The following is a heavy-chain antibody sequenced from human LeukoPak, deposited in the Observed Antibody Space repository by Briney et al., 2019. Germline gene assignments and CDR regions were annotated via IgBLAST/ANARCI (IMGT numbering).Heavy chain of an antibody. V-gene: IGHV3-15*01. CDR2: IKSKNGGGKT. Sequence: PGGSLRLSCAASGFTFNNSWMNWVRQAPGKGLEWVGRIKSKNGGGKTDYAAPVKGTFTISRDDSKNTVYLQRNSLKIEDTAVYYCTSPAAFDPWGQGTLVTVSS. CDR1: GFTFNNSW. J-gene: IGHJ5*02. CDR3: TSPAAFDP.